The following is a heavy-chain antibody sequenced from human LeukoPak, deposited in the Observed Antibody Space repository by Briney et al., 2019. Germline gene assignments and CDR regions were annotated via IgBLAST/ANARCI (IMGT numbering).Heavy chain of an antibody. D-gene: IGHD3-9*01. J-gene: IGHJ4*02. CDR3: ARTSTGGSDYDILTGYYNRRGAFDY. CDR1: GFTFSDYY. V-gene: IGHV3-11*01. CDR2: ISSSGSTI. Sequence: PGGSLRLSCAASGFTFSDYYMSWIRQAPGKGLEWVSYISSSGSTIYYADSVKGRFTISRDNAKNSLYLQMNRLRAEDTAVYYCARTSTGGSDYDILTGYYNRRGAFDYWGQGTLVTVSS.